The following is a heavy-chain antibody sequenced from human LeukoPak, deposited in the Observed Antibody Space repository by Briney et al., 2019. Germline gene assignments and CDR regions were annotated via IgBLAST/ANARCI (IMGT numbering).Heavy chain of an antibody. Sequence: GESLRLSCAASGFTFSTYWMTWVRQAPGKGLEWVANINQDGSDKYYVDFVKGRITISRNNDKNSLLTQMNIRRAERTAVYCFARLRWIQLGFFDYWGQGTLVTVSS. CDR2: INQDGSDK. D-gene: IGHD5-24*01. CDR1: GFTFSTYW. J-gene: IGHJ4*02. V-gene: IGHV3-7*04. CDR3: ARLRWIQLGFFDY.